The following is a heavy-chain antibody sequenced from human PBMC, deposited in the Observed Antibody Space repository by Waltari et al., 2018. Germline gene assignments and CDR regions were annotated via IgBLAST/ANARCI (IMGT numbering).Heavy chain of an antibody. Sequence: QVQLQESGPGLVKPSETLSLTCAVSGYSISSGYYWGWIRQPTGKGLEWIGSIYHSGSTYYNPSLKSRVTISVDTSKNQFSLKLSSVTAADTAVYYCARRGYSGYDFDYWGQGTLVIVSS. V-gene: IGHV4-38-2*01. J-gene: IGHJ4*02. CDR2: IYHSGST. CDR1: GYSISSGYY. D-gene: IGHD5-12*01. CDR3: ARRGYSGYDFDY.